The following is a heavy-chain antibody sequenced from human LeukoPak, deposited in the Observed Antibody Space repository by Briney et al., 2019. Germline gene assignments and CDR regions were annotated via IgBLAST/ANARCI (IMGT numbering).Heavy chain of an antibody. CDR1: GGSITGYY. Sequence: SETLSLTCTVSGGSITGYYWNWIRQPPGKGLEWIGYIYYSGGTYYNPSLESRVTISVDTSKSQFSLKLSSVTAADTAVYYCAREGSHYYGMDVWGQGTTVTVSS. CDR3: AREGSHYYGMDV. V-gene: IGHV4-59*01. CDR2: IYYSGGT. J-gene: IGHJ6*02.